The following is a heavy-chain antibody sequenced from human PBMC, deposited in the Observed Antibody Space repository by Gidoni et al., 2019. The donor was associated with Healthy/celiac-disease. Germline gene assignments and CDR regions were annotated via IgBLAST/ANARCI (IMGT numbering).Heavy chain of an antibody. J-gene: IGHJ6*02. CDR2: ISGSGGST. V-gene: IGHV3-23*01. Sequence: EVQLLESGGGLVQPGGSLRLSCAASGFTFSSYAMSWVRQAPGKGLEWVSAISGSGGSTYYADSVKGRFTISRDKSKNTLYLQMNSLRAEDTAVYYCAFTTVTTIPYYYYGMDVWGQGTTVTVSS. CDR3: AFTTVTTIPYYYYGMDV. CDR1: GFTFSSYA. D-gene: IGHD4-17*01.